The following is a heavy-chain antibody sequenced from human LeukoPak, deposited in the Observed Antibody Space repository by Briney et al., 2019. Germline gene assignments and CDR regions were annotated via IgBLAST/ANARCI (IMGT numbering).Heavy chain of an antibody. J-gene: IGHJ5*02. Sequence: KSSETLSLTCTVSDCSSSSSSWNWIRQPPEKGLEWIGYIYYSGSTNYNPSLESRVTISVDTSKNQISLKLRSATAADTAIYYCARRQQTGGDNGLHNWFDPWGQGTLVTVSS. CDR3: ARRQQTGGDNGLHNWFDP. D-gene: IGHD2-21*01. V-gene: IGHV4-59*08. CDR2: IYYSGST. CDR1: DCSSSSSS.